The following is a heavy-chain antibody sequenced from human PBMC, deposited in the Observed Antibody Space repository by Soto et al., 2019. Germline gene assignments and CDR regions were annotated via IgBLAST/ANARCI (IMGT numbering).Heavy chain of an antibody. V-gene: IGHV4-34*01. CDR1: GGSFSGYY. D-gene: IGHD6-6*01. J-gene: IGHJ5*02. CDR2: INHSGST. CDR3: ARGSIAARLRWFDP. Sequence: TSETLSFTCAVYGGSFSGYYWSWIRQPPGKGLEWIGEINHSGSTNYNPSLKSRVTISVDTSKNQFSLKLSSVTAADTAVYYCARGSIAARLRWFDPWGQGTLVTVSS.